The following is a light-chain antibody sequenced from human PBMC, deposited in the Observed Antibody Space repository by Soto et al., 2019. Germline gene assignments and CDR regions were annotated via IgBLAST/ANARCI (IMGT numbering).Light chain of an antibody. CDR1: QSVSSSY. V-gene: IGKV3-20*01. Sequence: ESVFTQSPGTLSLSPGEKATPSCRARQSVSSSYLAWYQQKPGQAPRLLIYGASSRATGIPDRFSGSGSGTDFTLTVSRLEPEDFAVYYCQQFGSSSWTFGQGTKVDIK. J-gene: IGKJ1*01. CDR3: QQFGSSSWT. CDR2: GAS.